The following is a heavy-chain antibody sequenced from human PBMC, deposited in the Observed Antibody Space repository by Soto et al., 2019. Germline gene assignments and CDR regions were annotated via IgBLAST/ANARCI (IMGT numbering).Heavy chain of an antibody. Sequence: EVPLLESGGGLVQPGGSLRLSCAASGFSFGNYAMSWVRQAPGKGLEWVSTISGAGGRTYYADSVKGRFTISRDNSENTLYLQLNSLRAEDTALYYCAKVMATFGYYFDYWGPGTLVTVSS. CDR1: GFSFGNYA. V-gene: IGHV3-23*01. CDR3: AKVMATFGYYFDY. D-gene: IGHD5-12*01. J-gene: IGHJ4*02. CDR2: ISGAGGRT.